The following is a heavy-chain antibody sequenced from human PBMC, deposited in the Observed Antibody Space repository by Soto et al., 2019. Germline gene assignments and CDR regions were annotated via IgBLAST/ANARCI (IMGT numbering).Heavy chain of an antibody. V-gene: IGHV1-2*02. CDR3: AKDLTRQLAYWLDP. CDR1: GFSFTGYY. J-gene: IGHJ5*02. D-gene: IGHD6-6*01. Sequence: ASVKVSCKASGFSFTGYYIHWLRQAPGQGLEWMGWINAHSGGTEYAQKFQGRVTLTRDTSISTAYMTLSSLRSDDMAIYYCAKDLTRQLAYWLDPWGQGTQVTVS. CDR2: INAHSGGT.